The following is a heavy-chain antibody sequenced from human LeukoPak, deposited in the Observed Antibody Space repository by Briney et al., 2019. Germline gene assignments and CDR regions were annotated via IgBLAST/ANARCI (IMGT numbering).Heavy chain of an antibody. Sequence: GGSLRLSCAASGFTFSDYTMYWVRQGPGKGLEWVSGISASGGSTYYTDSLKGRLTISRDNSKDTLFLQMNSLRAEDTAIYYCAKGLERESRLECWGQGTLVTVSS. CDR3: AKGLERESRLEC. CDR1: GFTFSDYT. CDR2: ISASGGST. D-gene: IGHD1-1*01. J-gene: IGHJ4*02. V-gene: IGHV3-23*01.